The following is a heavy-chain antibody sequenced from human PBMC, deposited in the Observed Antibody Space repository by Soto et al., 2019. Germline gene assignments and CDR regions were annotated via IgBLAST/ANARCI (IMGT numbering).Heavy chain of an antibody. CDR2: ISAYNGNT. D-gene: IGHD2-2*01. J-gene: IGHJ6*02. CDR3: ARDPGYCSITSCHSHYYYGMDV. CDR1: GYTFTSYG. Sequence: QVQLVQSGAEVKKPGASVKVSCKASGYTFTSYGISWVRPAPGQGLEGMGWISAYNGNTNYAQKLQGRVTITTATSTRTAYMELRSLRSDDTAVYYCARDPGYCSITSCHSHYYYGMDVWGQGTTVTVSS. V-gene: IGHV1-18*01.